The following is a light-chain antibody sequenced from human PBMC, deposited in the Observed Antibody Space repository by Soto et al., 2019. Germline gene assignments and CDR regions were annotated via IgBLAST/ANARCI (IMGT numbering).Light chain of an antibody. CDR3: SSSSSINTYV. J-gene: IGLJ1*01. CDR2: NSY. CDR1: SSNIGSKT. Sequence: QSVLTQPPSASGTPGQRVTISCSGSSSNIGSKTVNWYQQLPGTVPKLLIYNSYQRPSGVPDRFSGSKSGNTASLTISGLQAEDEADYYCSSSSSINTYVFGTGTKVTVL. V-gene: IGLV1-44*01.